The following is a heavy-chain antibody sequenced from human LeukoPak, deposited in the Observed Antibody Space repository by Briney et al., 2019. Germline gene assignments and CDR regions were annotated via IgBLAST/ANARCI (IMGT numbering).Heavy chain of an antibody. CDR1: GGSISSGSYY. Sequence: PSETLSLTRTVSGGSISSGSYYWSWIRQPAGKGLEWIGRIYTSGSTNYNPSLKSRVTISVDTSKNQFSLKLSSVTAADTAVYYCAREGGIVVVPAAHDAFDIWGQGTMVTVSS. D-gene: IGHD2-2*01. CDR2: IYTSGST. J-gene: IGHJ3*02. V-gene: IGHV4-61*02. CDR3: AREGGIVVVPAAHDAFDI.